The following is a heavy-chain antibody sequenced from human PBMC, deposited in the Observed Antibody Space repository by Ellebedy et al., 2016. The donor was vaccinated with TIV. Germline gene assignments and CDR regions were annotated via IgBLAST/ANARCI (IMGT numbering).Heavy chain of an antibody. D-gene: IGHD6-13*01. V-gene: IGHV3-11*01. CDR2: ISYSGDLM. CDR3: ARLGVIAAAGASDY. J-gene: IGHJ4*02. Sequence: PGGSLRLSCAASGFTFSGYYMRWFRQAPGKGPEWVSYISYSGDLMYYADSVKGRFTTSRDNAGNSLYLQMNSLRAEDTAVYYCARLGVIAAAGASDYWGQGTLVIVSS. CDR1: GFTFSGYY.